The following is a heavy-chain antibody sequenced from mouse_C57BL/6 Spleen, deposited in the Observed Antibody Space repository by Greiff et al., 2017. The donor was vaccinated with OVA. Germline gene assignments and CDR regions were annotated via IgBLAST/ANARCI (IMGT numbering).Heavy chain of an antibody. CDR2: INPNNGGT. Sequence: VQLQQSGPELVKPGASVKIPCKASGYTFTDYNMDWVKQSHGKSLEWIGDINPNNGGTINNQKFKGKATLTVDKSSSTAYMELRSLTSEDTAVYYCARNSGSSYLYYFDYWGQGTTLTVSS. CDR1: GYTFTDYN. V-gene: IGHV1-18*01. CDR3: ARNSGSSYLYYFDY. D-gene: IGHD1-1*01. J-gene: IGHJ2*01.